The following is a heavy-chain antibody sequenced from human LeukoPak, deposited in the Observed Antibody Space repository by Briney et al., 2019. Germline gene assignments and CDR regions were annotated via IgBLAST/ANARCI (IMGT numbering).Heavy chain of an antibody. CDR2: INHSGST. CDR3: AGGYSGYGYRLRKPPGY. CDR1: GGSFSGYY. V-gene: IGHV4-34*01. D-gene: IGHD5-12*01. J-gene: IGHJ4*02. Sequence: TSETLSLTCAVYGGSFSGYYWSWIRQPPGKGLEWIGEINHSGSTNYNPSLKSRVTISVDTSKNQFSLKLCSVTAADTAVYYCAGGYSGYGYRLRKPPGYWGQGTLVTVSS.